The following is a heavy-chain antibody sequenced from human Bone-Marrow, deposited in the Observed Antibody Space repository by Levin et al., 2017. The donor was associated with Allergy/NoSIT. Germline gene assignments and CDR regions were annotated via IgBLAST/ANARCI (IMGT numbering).Heavy chain of an antibody. CDR3: AHRARWGTTAAAGSFDI. D-gene: IGHD6-13*01. V-gene: IGHV2-5*02. J-gene: IGHJ3*02. CDR1: GFALSTSGVG. CDR2: IYWDDVK. Sequence: GPTLVKPTQTLTLTCSFSGFALSTSGVGVGWIRQPPGKALEWLALIYWDDVKGYSPSLKSRLTITKDTSENRVVLRLTNTEPVDTATYYCAHRARWGTTAAAGSFDIWGLGTKVTVSS.